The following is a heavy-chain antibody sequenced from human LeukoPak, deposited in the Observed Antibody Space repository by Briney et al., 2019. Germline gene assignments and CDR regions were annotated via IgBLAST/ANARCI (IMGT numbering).Heavy chain of an antibody. CDR3: AKDMAPHYDSSGYYGYYYYYGMDV. V-gene: IGHV3-9*01. J-gene: IGHJ6*02. Sequence: GRSLRLSCAASGFTFDDYAMHWVRQAPGKGLEWVSGISWNSGSIGYADSVKGRFTISRDNAKNSLYLQMNSLRAEDTALYYCAKDMAPHYDSSGYYGYYYYYGMDVWGQGTTVTVSS. CDR1: GFTFDDYA. CDR2: ISWNSGSI. D-gene: IGHD3-22*01.